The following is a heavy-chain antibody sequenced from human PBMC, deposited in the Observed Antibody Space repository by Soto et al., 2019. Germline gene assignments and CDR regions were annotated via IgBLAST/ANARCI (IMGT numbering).Heavy chain of an antibody. CDR2: IYPGDSDT. Sequence: GESLKISCKVSGYTFTSYWIGWVRQMPGKGLEWMGIIYPGDSDTRYSPSFQGQVTISADKSTSTAYLQWSSLKASDTAMYYCARWRVIAVAGPFDYWGQGTLVTVSS. J-gene: IGHJ4*02. CDR1: GYTFTSYW. V-gene: IGHV5-51*01. CDR3: ARWRVIAVAGPFDY. D-gene: IGHD6-19*01.